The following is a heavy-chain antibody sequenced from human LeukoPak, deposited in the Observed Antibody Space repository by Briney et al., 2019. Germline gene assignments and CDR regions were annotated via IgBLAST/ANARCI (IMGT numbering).Heavy chain of an antibody. Sequence: SETLSLTCTVSGGSIDNYYWTWIRQPPGKGLEWIGHVYYGGITKYNPSLMSRVTISVDTSKNQFSLKVTSVTAADTAVYYCARDVDPHFWGQGTLVTVSS. CDR3: ARDVDPHF. V-gene: IGHV4-59*01. J-gene: IGHJ1*01. CDR1: GGSIDNYY. CDR2: VYYGGIT. D-gene: IGHD5-12*01.